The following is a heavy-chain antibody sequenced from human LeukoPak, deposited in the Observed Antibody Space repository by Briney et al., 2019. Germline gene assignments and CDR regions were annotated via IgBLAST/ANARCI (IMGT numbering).Heavy chain of an antibody. CDR2: IYHSGST. Sequence: SETLSLTCAVSGGSISSSNWWSWVRQPPGKGLEWIGEIYHSGSTNYNPSLKSRVTISVDKSKNQFSLKLSSVTAADTAVYYCARDGYGSGSYFDYWGQGTLVTVSS. CDR1: GGSISSSNW. D-gene: IGHD3-10*01. J-gene: IGHJ4*02. CDR3: ARDGYGSGSYFDY. V-gene: IGHV4-4*02.